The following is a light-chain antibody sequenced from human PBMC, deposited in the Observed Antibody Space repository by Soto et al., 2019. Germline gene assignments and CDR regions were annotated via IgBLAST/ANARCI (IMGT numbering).Light chain of an antibody. CDR2: AAS. CDR1: QSISSY. V-gene: IGKV1-39*01. J-gene: IGKJ1*01. Sequence: DIQMTQSPSSLSASVGDRVTITCRASQSISSYLNCYQQKPRKAPKLLIYAASSLQSGVPSRFSGSGSGTDFTLTISSLQPEDFATYYCQQSYSTPWTFGQGTKVEIK. CDR3: QQSYSTPWT.